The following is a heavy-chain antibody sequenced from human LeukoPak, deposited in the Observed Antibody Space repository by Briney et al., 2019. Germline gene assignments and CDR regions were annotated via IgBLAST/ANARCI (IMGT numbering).Heavy chain of an antibody. Sequence: PSETLSLTCSVSGGSISSYYWSWIRQPPGKGLEWIGYIYYSGSTNYNPSLKSRVTISVDTFKNQVSLKLNSVTAADTAVYYCARDRSGYDLAYWGQGTLVTVSS. CDR2: IYYSGST. CDR3: ARDRSGYDLAY. CDR1: GGSISSYY. V-gene: IGHV4-59*01. J-gene: IGHJ4*02. D-gene: IGHD5-12*01.